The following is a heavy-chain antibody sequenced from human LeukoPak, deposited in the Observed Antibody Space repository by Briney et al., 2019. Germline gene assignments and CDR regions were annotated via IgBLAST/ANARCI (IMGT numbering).Heavy chain of an antibody. CDR3: ARVQLRFLEWPQKFPHYYFDY. CDR2: IYYSGST. J-gene: IGHJ4*02. V-gene: IGHV4-59*01. D-gene: IGHD3-3*01. CDR1: GGTIRSYY. Sequence: SETLSLTCTVSGGTIRSYYWSWIRQPPVKVLEWIGYIYYSGSTNYNPSLKSRVTISVDTSKNQFSLKLSSVTAADTAVYYCARVQLRFLEWPQKFPHYYFDYWGQGTLVTVSS.